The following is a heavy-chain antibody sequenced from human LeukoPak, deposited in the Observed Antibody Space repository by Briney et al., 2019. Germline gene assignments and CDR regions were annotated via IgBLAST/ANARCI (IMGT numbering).Heavy chain of an antibody. D-gene: IGHD6-19*01. CDR3: ARRASDWSFDY. V-gene: IGHV4-39*01. Sequence: PSETLSLTCAVSGGSISNSRYYWGWIRQTPGKGLEWTGTMHYSGSTYYNPYLKSRVTISVDTSKNQFSLKLSSVTAADTAVFYCARRASDWSFDYWGQGTLVTVSS. J-gene: IGHJ4*02. CDR2: MHYSGST. CDR1: GGSISNSRYY.